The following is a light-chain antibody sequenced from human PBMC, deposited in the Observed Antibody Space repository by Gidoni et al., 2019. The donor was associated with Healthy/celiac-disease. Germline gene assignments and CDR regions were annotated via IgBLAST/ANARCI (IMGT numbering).Light chain of an antibody. V-gene: IGKV3-11*01. Sequence: DIVLTQSPATLSLSPGERATLSCRASQSVSSYLAWYQQNPGQAPRLLIYDASNRATGIPARFSGSGSGTDFTLTISSLEPEDFAVYYCQKRSNWPMYTFGQGTKLEIK. CDR2: DAS. CDR3: QKRSNWPMYT. J-gene: IGKJ2*01. CDR1: QSVSSY.